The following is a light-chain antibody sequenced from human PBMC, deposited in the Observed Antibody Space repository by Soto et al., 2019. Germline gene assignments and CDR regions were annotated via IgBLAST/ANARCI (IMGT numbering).Light chain of an antibody. CDR1: QSVNNN. J-gene: IGKJ5*01. CDR3: QQYNNWPPIT. Sequence: EIMMTQSPATLSVSPGERATLSCRASQSVNNNLAWYQQKPGQAPRLLIYYASTRATGIPARFSGSGSGTEFTLTISSLQSEDFALYYCQQYNNWPPITFGQGTRLEIK. CDR2: YAS. V-gene: IGKV3-15*01.